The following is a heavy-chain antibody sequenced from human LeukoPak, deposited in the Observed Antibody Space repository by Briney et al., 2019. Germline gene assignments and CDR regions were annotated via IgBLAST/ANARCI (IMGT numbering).Heavy chain of an antibody. D-gene: IGHD6-13*01. J-gene: IGHJ6*02. Sequence: PSETLSLTCTVSGDSISSYYWSWIRQPPGKALEWIGYIYYSGSTNYNPSLKSRVTMSVDTSKYQFSLRLSSLTAADTAVYYCARVKQQLAYGMDVWGQGTTVTVSS. CDR1: GDSISSYY. CDR3: ARVKQQLAYGMDV. CDR2: IYYSGST. V-gene: IGHV4-59*01.